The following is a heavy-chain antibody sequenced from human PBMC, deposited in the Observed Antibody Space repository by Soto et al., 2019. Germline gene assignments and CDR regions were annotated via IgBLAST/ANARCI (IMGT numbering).Heavy chain of an antibody. CDR2: INPNSGGT. D-gene: IGHD2-2*01. CDR3: AGVGYCSSTSCYGSVAFDI. CDR1: GYTFTGYY. V-gene: IGHV1-2*04. Sequence: GASVKVSCKASGYTFTGYYMHWVRQAPGQGLEWMGWINPNSGGTNYAQKFQGWVTMTRDTSISTAYMELSRLRSDDTAVYYCAGVGYCSSTSCYGSVAFDIWGQGTMVTVSS. J-gene: IGHJ3*02.